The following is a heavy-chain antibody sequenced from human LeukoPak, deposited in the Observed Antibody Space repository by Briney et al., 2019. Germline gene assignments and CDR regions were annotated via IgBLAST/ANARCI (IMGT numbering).Heavy chain of an antibody. Sequence: SETLSLTCPVSGGSISSHYWSWIRQPPEKGLEWIGYIYYSGSPNYNPSLKSRVTISVDTSKNQFSLKLSSVTVADTAVYYCARNGGYSSSSGVDYFDYWGQGTLVTVSS. CDR1: GGSISSHY. D-gene: IGHD6-6*01. CDR3: ARNGGYSSSSGVDYFDY. V-gene: IGHV4-59*11. CDR2: IYYSGSP. J-gene: IGHJ4*02.